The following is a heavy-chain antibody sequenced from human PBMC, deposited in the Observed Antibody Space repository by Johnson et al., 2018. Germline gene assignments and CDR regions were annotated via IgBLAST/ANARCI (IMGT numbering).Heavy chain of an antibody. D-gene: IGHD3-3*01. Sequence: VQLVESGGGLVQPGGSLRLSCAASGFTFSTYDMHWVRQSTGKGLEWVSAITTGGDTYYPGSVKGRFTISRENAKSSLYLQMNSLRVGDTAIYYCARAPRLYTIRGLKLGADAFDMWGQGTMVIVSS. V-gene: IGHV3-13*01. CDR3: ARAPRLYTIRGLKLGADAFDM. CDR1: GFTFSTYD. CDR2: ITTGGDT. J-gene: IGHJ3*02.